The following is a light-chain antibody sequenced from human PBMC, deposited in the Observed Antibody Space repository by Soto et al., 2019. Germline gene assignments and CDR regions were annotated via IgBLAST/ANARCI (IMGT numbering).Light chain of an antibody. CDR1: SSNVGGYNF. CDR2: EAN. Sequence: QSALTQPASVSGSPGQSIAISCTGTSSNVGGYNFVSWYQQHPGKAPKLLIYEANKRPSGVSNRFSGSKSDNTASLTISGLQAEGEADYYCCSYGGDRIFGGGTKLTVL. CDR3: CSYGGDRI. V-gene: IGLV2-23*01. J-gene: IGLJ2*01.